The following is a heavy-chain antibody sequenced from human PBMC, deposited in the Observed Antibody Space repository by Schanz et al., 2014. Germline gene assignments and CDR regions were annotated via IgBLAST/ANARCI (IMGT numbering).Heavy chain of an antibody. J-gene: IGHJ3*02. Sequence: EVQVVESGGGLVQPGGSLRLSCTASGFTFGDYAMTWVRQAPGKGLEWVSAINTGVNTYYADSVRGRFTISRDNSKNTLFLQMNSLRAEDTAVYYCAKGRFGELSAVDIWGQGTMVTVSS. CDR3: AKGRFGELSAVDI. V-gene: IGHV3-23*04. CDR2: INTGVNT. D-gene: IGHD3-10*01. CDR1: GFTFGDYA.